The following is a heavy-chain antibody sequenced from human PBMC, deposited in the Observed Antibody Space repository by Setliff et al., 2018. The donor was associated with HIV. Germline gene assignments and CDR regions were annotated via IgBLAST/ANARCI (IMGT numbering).Heavy chain of an antibody. D-gene: IGHD4-4*01. CDR2: VYYLGNT. CDR3: ARGQREGLHAYFFDV. CDR1: HYSISDSYY. V-gene: IGHV4-38-2*01. J-gene: IGHJ4*01. Sequence: TSETLSLTCLVSHYSISDSYYWGWVRQPPGKGLEWIGTVYYLGNTYHNPSLRSRLSLSIDRSHQSFSFQLTSVSAADTAMYYCARGQREGLHAYFFDVWGHGMLVTVSS.